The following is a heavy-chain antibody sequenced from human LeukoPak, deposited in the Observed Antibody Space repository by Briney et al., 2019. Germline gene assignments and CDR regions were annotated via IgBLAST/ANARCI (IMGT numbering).Heavy chain of an antibody. CDR1: GYTFTGYY. D-gene: IGHD3-3*01. CDR3: ARRITIFGVVIYDVFDI. Sequence: EASVKVSCKASGYTFTGYYMHWVRQAPGQGLEWMGWINPNSGGTNYAQKFQGRVTMTRDTSIITAYMELSRLRSDDTAVYYCARRITIFGVVIYDVFDIWGQGTMVTVSS. CDR2: INPNSGGT. V-gene: IGHV1-2*02. J-gene: IGHJ3*02.